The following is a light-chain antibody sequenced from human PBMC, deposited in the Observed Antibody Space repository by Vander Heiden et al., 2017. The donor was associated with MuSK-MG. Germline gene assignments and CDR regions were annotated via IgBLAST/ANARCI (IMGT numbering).Light chain of an antibody. CDR2: RAS. CDR1: QSVDTW. CDR3: QHYNTYYPT. V-gene: IGKV1-5*03. J-gene: IGKJ1*01. Sequence: DIQTTQSPSTVSASVGARVTITCRASQSVDTWLAWYQQKPGTAPKVLIYRASSLQSGGPARFSGSGSGTDFTLTITSLQPDDFATYYCQHYNTYYPTFGQGTRVEV.